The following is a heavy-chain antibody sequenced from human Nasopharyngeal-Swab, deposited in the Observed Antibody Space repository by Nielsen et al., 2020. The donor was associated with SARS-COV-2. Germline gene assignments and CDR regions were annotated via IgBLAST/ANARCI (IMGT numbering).Heavy chain of an antibody. Sequence: GGSLRLSCAASGFTFSSYTIHWVRQAPGKGLEWVAVISYDASDKYYADSVKGRFTISRDNSKNTLYLQMNSLRPEDTALYYCARDMSSSWYYYFGMDVWGQGTTVTVSS. CDR3: ARDMSSSWYYYFGMDV. CDR2: ISYDASDK. J-gene: IGHJ6*02. CDR1: GFTFSSYT. D-gene: IGHD6-13*01. V-gene: IGHV3-30*04.